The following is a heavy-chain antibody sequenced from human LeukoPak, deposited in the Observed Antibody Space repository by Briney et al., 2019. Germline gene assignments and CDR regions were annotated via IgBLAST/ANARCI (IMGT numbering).Heavy chain of an antibody. V-gene: IGHV3-7*01. Sequence: PGGSLRLSCAASGFTFSSSAMSWVRQAPGKGLEWLANIGGDGRRKFYEDSVEGRFTISRDNAESSLYLQMNSLRAEDTAVYYCARGGDHPTFLFQYMDVWGKGTTVTVSS. J-gene: IGHJ6*03. CDR1: GFTFSSSA. CDR3: ARGGDHPTFLFQYMDV. CDR2: IGGDGRRK. D-gene: IGHD3-16*01.